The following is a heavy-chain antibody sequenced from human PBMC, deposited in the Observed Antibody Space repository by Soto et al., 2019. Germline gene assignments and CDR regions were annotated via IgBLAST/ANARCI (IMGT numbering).Heavy chain of an antibody. Sequence: QVQLQESGPGLVKPSQTLSLTCTVSGGSINSGGYCWSWIRQHPGKGLDWIGCISYGGSTSYNPSLKSRVTISVDTSKNQFSLKLPSVTAADTAVYYYSRGILVWGQGALITVSS. D-gene: IGHD5-18*01. CDR1: GGSINSGGYC. CDR2: ISYGGST. V-gene: IGHV4-31*03. J-gene: IGHJ4*02. CDR3: SRGILV.